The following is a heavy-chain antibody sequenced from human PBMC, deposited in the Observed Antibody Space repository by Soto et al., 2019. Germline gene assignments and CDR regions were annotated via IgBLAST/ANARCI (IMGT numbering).Heavy chain of an antibody. CDR3: ARGRAAYSGSYPEH. J-gene: IGHJ1*01. Sequence: QVRLQQWGAGLVKPSETLSLTCAVYGGSFSGYYWSWIRQPPGKGLEWIGEINHSGSTNYNPSLKSRVTISVDTSKNQFSLKLSSVTAADTAVYYCARGRAAYSGSYPEHWSQGTLVTVSS. D-gene: IGHD1-26*01. CDR1: GGSFSGYY. CDR2: INHSGST. V-gene: IGHV4-34*01.